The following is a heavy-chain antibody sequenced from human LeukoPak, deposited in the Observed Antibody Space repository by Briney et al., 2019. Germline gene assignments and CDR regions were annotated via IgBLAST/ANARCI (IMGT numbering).Heavy chain of an antibody. CDR2: INSDGSNT. V-gene: IGHV3-74*01. Sequence: GGSLRLSCAASGFTFSSYWMHWVRQAPGKGLVWVSRINSDGSNTNYADSVKGRFTISRDNAKNTLYLQMNSLRAEDTAVYYCARGRIAVAGTYIPSNWGPQLYYMDVWGKGTTVTVSS. D-gene: IGHD6-19*01. CDR3: ARGRIAVAGTYIPSNWGPQLYYMDV. CDR1: GFTFSSYW. J-gene: IGHJ6*03.